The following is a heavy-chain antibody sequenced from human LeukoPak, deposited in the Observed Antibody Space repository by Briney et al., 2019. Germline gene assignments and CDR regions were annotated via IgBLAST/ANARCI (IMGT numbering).Heavy chain of an antibody. CDR2: IYYSGST. V-gene: IGHV4-59*12. CDR1: GGSISSYY. J-gene: IGHJ3*02. Sequence: SETLSLTCTVSGGSISSYYWNWIRQPPGKGLEWIGYIYYSGSTNYNPSLKSRVTISIDTSKNQFSLNLISVTAADTAVYYCARRRYCSSTNCYPFDIWGQGTMVTVSS. CDR3: ARRRYCSSTNCYPFDI. D-gene: IGHD2-2*01.